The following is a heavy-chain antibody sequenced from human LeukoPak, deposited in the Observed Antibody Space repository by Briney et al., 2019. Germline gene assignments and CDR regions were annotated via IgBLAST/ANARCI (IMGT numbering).Heavy chain of an antibody. CDR2: INPSGGST. D-gene: IGHD3-22*01. CDR1: GGTFSSYA. J-gene: IGHJ4*02. CDR3: ARGLLGPYDSSGLVGY. V-gene: IGHV1-46*01. Sequence: VASVKVSCKASGGTFSSYAISWVRQAPGQGLEWMGIINPSGGSTSYAQKFQGRVAMTRDTSTSTVYMELSSLRSEDTAVYYCARGLLGPYDSSGLVGYWGQGTLVTVSS.